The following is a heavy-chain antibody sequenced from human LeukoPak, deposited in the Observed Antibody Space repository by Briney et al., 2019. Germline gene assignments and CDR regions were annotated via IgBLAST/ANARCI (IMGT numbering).Heavy chain of an antibody. CDR2: INPNSGGT. CDR3: ARDQRAIAVAAHFDY. CDR1: GYTFTGYY. D-gene: IGHD6-19*01. J-gene: IGHJ4*02. V-gene: IGHV1-2*02. Sequence: ASVKVSCKASGYTFTGYYIHWVRQAPGQGLEWMGWINPNSGGTNYAQKFQGRVTMTRDTSISTAYMELSRLRSDDTAVYYCARDQRAIAVAAHFDYWGQGTLVTVSS.